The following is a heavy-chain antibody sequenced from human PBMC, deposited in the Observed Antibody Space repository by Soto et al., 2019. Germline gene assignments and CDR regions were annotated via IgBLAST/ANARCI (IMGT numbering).Heavy chain of an antibody. CDR1: GYTFTSYA. CDR2: INAGNGST. V-gene: IGHV1-3*01. CDR3: ARLDLFLDWFDP. J-gene: IGHJ5*01. D-gene: IGHD2-21*01. Sequence: GASVKVSCKASGYTFTSYAMHWVRQAPGQRLEWMGWINAGNGSTSYAQKFQGRVTMARDTSTSTVYMELSSLRSEDTAVYYCARLDLFLDWFDPWGPGTTVTVSS.